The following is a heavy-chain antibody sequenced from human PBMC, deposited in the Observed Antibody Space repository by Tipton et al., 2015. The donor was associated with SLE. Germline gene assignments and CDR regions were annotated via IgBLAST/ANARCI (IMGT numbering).Heavy chain of an antibody. CDR3: ARDQGGTFEH. Sequence: QSGPEVKKPGASVKVSCKASGYTFTGYYMHWVRQAPGQGLEWMGWISGYDGYTHSPPNFQGRVTMTTDTATSTVYMELRSLTSDDTALYYCARDQGGTFEHWGQGTLVTVSS. CDR2: ISGYDGYT. V-gene: IGHV1-18*04. J-gene: IGHJ4*02. CDR1: GYTFTGYY. D-gene: IGHD1-1*01.